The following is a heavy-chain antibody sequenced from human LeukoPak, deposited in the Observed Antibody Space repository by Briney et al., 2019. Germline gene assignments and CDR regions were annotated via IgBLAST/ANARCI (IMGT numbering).Heavy chain of an antibody. V-gene: IGHV4-61*01. J-gene: IGHJ4*02. D-gene: IGHD5/OR15-5a*01. Sequence: SETLSLTCTVSGVSVSSGSYYWSWIRQPPGKGLEWIGYIYYSGSTNYNPSLKSRVTISVDTSKNQFSLKLSSVTAADTAMYYCARADTPSVLYYWGQGTLVTVSS. CDR3: ARADTPSVLYY. CDR1: GVSVSSGSYY. CDR2: IYYSGST.